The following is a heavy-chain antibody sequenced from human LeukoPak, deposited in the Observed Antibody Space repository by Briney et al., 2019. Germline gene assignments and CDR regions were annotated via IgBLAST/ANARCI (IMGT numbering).Heavy chain of an antibody. CDR3: AREDCGGDCCLFDH. CDR1: GFTFSSYS. J-gene: IGHJ4*02. CDR2: ITSGSSYI. Sequence: AGSLRLSCAASGFTFSSYSMNWVRQAPGKGLELVSSITSGSSYIYYADSVKGRFTIPRDNAKSSLFLQMNSLRAEDTAVYYCAREDCGGDCCLFDHWGQGTLVTVSS. V-gene: IGHV3-21*01. D-gene: IGHD2-21*02.